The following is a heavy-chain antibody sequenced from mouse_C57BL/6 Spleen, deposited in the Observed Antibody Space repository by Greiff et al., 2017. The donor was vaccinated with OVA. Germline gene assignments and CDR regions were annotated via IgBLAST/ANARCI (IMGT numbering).Heavy chain of an antibody. CDR3: AREDGYYLFDY. V-gene: IGHV1-52*01. D-gene: IGHD2-3*01. CDR2: IDPSDSET. Sequence: QVQLQQPGAELVRPGSSVKRSCKASGYTFTSYWMHWVKQRPIQGLEWIGNIDPSDSETHYNQKFKDKATLTVDKSSSTAYMQLSSLTSEDSAVYYCAREDGYYLFDYWGQGTTLTVSS. J-gene: IGHJ2*01. CDR1: GYTFTSYW.